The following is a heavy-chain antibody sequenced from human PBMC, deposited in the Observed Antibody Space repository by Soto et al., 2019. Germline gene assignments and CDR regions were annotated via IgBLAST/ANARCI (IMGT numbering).Heavy chain of an antibody. CDR1: GYTFTSYA. J-gene: IGHJ4*02. Sequence: ASVKVSCKASGYTFTSYAMRWVRQAPGQRLEWMGWINAGNGNTKYSQKFQGRVTITRDTSASTAYMELSSLRSEDTAVYYCARAGGYGDYGHFDYWGQGTLVTVSS. CDR3: ARAGGYGDYGHFDY. D-gene: IGHD4-17*01. V-gene: IGHV1-3*01. CDR2: INAGNGNT.